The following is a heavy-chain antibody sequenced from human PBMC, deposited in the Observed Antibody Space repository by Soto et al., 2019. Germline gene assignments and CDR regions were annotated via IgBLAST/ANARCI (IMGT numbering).Heavy chain of an antibody. Sequence: WASVKVSCKASGYTFTSYGISWVRQAPGQGLEWMGWISAYNGNTNYAQKLQGRVTMTTDTSTSTAYMELRSLRSDDTAVYYCARDLGGSPGAGTFDYWGQGTLVTVSS. CDR1: GYTFTSYG. J-gene: IGHJ4*02. D-gene: IGHD1-26*01. CDR3: ARDLGGSPGAGTFDY. V-gene: IGHV1-18*04. CDR2: ISAYNGNT.